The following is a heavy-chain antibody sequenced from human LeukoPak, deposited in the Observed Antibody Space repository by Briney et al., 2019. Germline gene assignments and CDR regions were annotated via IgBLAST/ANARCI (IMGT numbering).Heavy chain of an antibody. D-gene: IGHD2-2*01. CDR2: IYYSAST. Sequence: PSETLSLTCTVSGGSISSCTYYWGWIRPPPGKGLEWIGSIYYSASTYSTPSLKSRVTISVDTSKNQFSLKMYSVTAADTAVYYCARGRRYCSSTSCYAEYFQHWGQGTLVTVSS. CDR3: ARGRRYCSSTSCYAEYFQH. V-gene: IGHV4-39*01. CDR1: GGSISSCTYY. J-gene: IGHJ1*01.